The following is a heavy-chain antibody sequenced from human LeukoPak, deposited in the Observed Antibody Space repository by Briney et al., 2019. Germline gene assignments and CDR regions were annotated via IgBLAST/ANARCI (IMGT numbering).Heavy chain of an antibody. J-gene: IGHJ6*03. D-gene: IGHD1-26*01. CDR2: IFPSGLT. CDR1: NGSFTNYY. CDR3: ARAGDGHYYYYYMDV. Sequence: SETLSLTCSVSNGSFTNYYWVWIRQPPGKRLEWIGYIFPSGLTNYNPSLNSRVTISLDTAKSQFSLTLKSVTAADTAVYYCARAGDGHYYYYYMDVWGTGTPVTVSS. V-gene: IGHV4-4*08.